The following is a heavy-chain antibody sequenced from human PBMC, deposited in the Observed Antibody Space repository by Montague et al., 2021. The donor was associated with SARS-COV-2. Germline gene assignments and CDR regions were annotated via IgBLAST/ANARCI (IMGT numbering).Heavy chain of an antibody. CDR2: TYYTSRWHN. CDR3: ARDGDGWEVPFDF. Sequence: CAISGDSVSRNGVAWTWIRQSQSRGLEYLGRTYYTSRWHNDQAPXVKGRLTVNPDTSKNQFSLHLNSVTPEDTAVYYCARDGDGWEVPFDFWSQGTLVTVSS. D-gene: IGHD1-26*01. CDR1: GDSVSRNGVA. J-gene: IGHJ4*01. V-gene: IGHV6-1*01.